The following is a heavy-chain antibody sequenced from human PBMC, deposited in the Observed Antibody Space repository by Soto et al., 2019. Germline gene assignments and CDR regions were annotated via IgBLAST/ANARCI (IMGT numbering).Heavy chain of an antibody. CDR2: ISGSGST. V-gene: IGHV3-23*01. D-gene: IGHD2-15*01. CDR1: GFTFSDYG. CDR3: ARDPSIYSGKFDYGLDV. Sequence: PGGSLRLSCAASGFTFSDYGMSWVRQARGKGLEWVSAISGSGSTFYADSVKGRFTISRANSKNTLYLQMNSLRAADASVYFCARDPSIYSGKFDYGLDVWGRGTTVTVSS. J-gene: IGHJ6*02.